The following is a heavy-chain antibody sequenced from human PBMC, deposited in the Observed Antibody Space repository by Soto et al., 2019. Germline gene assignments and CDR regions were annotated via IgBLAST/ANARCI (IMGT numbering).Heavy chain of an antibody. J-gene: IGHJ4*02. CDR3: ARDRRNFYDNSEYFDY. Sequence: PLETLSLTCGVSGYSISSHYCWARIRQPPVKGLEWLGSIYHHGITYYSPSLKSRVTISLDTSKNQFYLNLRSVTAADTAVYYCARDRRNFYDNSEYFDYWGQGTMVTVSS. CDR1: GYSISSHYC. V-gene: IGHV4-38-2*02. CDR2: IYHHGIT. D-gene: IGHD3-22*01.